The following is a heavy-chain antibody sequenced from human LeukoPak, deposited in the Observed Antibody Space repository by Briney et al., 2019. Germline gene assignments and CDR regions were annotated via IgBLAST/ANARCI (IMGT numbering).Heavy chain of an antibody. CDR2: ISSSSSYI. CDR3: AIKYGWELPFDY. Sequence: GGSLRLSCAASGFTFSSYSMNWVRQAPGKGLEWVSSISSSSSYIYYADSVKGRFTISRDNAKNSLYLQMNSLRAEDTAVYYCAIKYGWELPFDYWGQGTLVTVSS. CDR1: GFTFSSYS. J-gene: IGHJ4*02. V-gene: IGHV3-21*01. D-gene: IGHD1-26*01.